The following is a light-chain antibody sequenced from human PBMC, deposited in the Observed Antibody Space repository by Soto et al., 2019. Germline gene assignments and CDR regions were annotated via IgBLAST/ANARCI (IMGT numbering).Light chain of an antibody. J-gene: IGLJ3*02. V-gene: IGLV1-44*01. CDR2: SSD. Sequence: QLVLTQPPSASATPGQRVTISCSGSSSNIASRSVYWYQQLPGTAPKLLMYSSDLRPSGVPDRFSGSKSGTTASLAISGVQSEDEADYYCSTWDVSLNGWMFGGGTKLTVL. CDR1: SSNIASRS. CDR3: STWDVSLNGWM.